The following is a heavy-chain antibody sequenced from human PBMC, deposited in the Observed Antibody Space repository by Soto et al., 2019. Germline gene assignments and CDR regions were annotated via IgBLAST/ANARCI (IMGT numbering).Heavy chain of an antibody. CDR2: IIPIFGTA. CDR3: ASGRNYGYYYGMDV. V-gene: IGHV1-69*12. Sequence: QVQLVQSGAEVKKPGSSVKVSCKASGGTFSSYAISWVRQAPGQGLEWMGGIIPIFGTANYAQKFQGRVTITADETTSTAYMELSSLRTEDTAVNYCASGRNYGYYYGMDVWGQGTTVTVSS. J-gene: IGHJ6*02. D-gene: IGHD1-7*01. CDR1: GGTFSSYA.